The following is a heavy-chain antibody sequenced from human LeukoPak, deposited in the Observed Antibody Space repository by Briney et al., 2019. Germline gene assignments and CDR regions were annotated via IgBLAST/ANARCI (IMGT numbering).Heavy chain of an antibody. Sequence: PGGSLRLSCEASGRTLSENYMRWVRQAPGKGLEWISVVYRGASTHYAPSVNRRFTMSTHTSRNTLYLQMSDLRDEDTAVYFCAWPSDSSGYSFKYWGQGTLVTVSS. CDR2: VYRGAST. CDR3: AWPSDSSGYSFKY. D-gene: IGHD3-22*01. J-gene: IGHJ4*02. CDR1: GRTLSENY. V-gene: IGHV3-53*01.